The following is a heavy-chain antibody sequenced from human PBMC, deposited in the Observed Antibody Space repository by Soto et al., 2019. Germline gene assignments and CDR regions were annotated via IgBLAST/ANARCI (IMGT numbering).Heavy chain of an antibody. V-gene: IGHV4-59*08. J-gene: IGHJ4*02. D-gene: IGHD6-13*01. CDR3: ARRYGAAADF. Sequence: QVQLQESGPGLVKPSETLSLTCTVSGGSISSYYWNWIRQPPGKGLEWIGYIYYSGSTNYNPSLKXRVTISVDTSKNQSSLKLSSVTAADTAVYYCARRYGAAADFWGQGILVTVSS. CDR1: GGSISSYY. CDR2: IYYSGST.